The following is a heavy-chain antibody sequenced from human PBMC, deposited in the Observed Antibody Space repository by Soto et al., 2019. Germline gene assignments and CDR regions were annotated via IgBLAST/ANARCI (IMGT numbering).Heavy chain of an antibody. CDR2: IKGDGTTT. V-gene: IGHV3-74*01. CDR3: ARGRQGRYGLYV. J-gene: IGHJ6*01. Sequence: EVQLVESGGGLVQPGGSLRLSCASSGFTFSSYWMHWVRQTPGKGLEWVSRIKGDGTTTNYADSVRGRFTISRDNPKNTLSLRMNSPRVDDTGVYYCARGRQGRYGLYVCGQGTTAIVSS. CDR1: GFTFSSYW.